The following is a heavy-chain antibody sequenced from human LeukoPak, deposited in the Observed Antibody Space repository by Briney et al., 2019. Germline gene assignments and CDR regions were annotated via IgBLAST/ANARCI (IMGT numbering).Heavy chain of an antibody. D-gene: IGHD2-2*01. CDR2: IWYDGSNK. CDR3: AREEVVPAAIGFYYYYYGMDV. Sequence: GGSLRLSCSASGFTFSSYGMHWVRQAPGKRLEWVAVIWYDGSNKYYADSVKGRFTISRDNSKNTLYLQMNSLRAEDTAVYYCAREEVVPAAIGFYYYYYGMDVWGQGTTVTVSS. CDR1: GFTFSSYG. J-gene: IGHJ6*02. V-gene: IGHV3-33*01.